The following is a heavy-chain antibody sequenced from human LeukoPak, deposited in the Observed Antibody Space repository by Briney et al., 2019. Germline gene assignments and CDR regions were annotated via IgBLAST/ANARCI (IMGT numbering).Heavy chain of an antibody. CDR1: GAFSSRYY. D-gene: IGHD6-25*01. Sequence: PSETLSLARSVSGAFSSRYYWSWVRQPLGKGLEWIGHIFFSGHSNYKPSLTRRISMSVDTSKAQFSLELSSVTAADTAVYYCARTDPLGFFDQWGPGTLVTVSS. CDR3: ARTDPLGFFDQ. J-gene: IGHJ4*02. CDR2: IFFSGHS. V-gene: IGHV4-59*12.